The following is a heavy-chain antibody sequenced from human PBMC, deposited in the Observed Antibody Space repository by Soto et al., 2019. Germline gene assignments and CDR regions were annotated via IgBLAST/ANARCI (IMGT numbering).Heavy chain of an antibody. Sequence: EVQLVESGGGLVQPGGSLRLSCAASGFTFSSYWMHWVRQAPGKGLVWVSRINSDGSSTVYAASVKGRFTISRDNAKNTLHLQMNSLRAEDTAVYYCARVYCSGGSGYSVDYWGQGTLVTVSS. J-gene: IGHJ4*02. CDR2: INSDGSST. D-gene: IGHD2-15*01. CDR1: GFTFSSYW. V-gene: IGHV3-74*01. CDR3: ARVYCSGGSGYSVDY.